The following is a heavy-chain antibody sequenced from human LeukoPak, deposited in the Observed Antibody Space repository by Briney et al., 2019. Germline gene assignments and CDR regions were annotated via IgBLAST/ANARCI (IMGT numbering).Heavy chain of an antibody. D-gene: IGHD3-10*01. V-gene: IGHV1-69*04. Sequence: SVKVSCKASGYTFTSYGISWVRQAPGQGLEWMGRIIPILGIANYAQKFQGRVTITADKSTSTAYMELSSLRSEDTAVYYCAREWFGELSLTDYWGQGTLVTVSS. CDR2: IIPILGIA. J-gene: IGHJ4*02. CDR1: GYTFTSYG. CDR3: AREWFGELSLTDY.